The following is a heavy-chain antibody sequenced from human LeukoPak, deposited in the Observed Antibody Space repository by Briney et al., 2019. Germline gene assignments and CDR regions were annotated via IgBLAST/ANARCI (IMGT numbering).Heavy chain of an antibody. CDR3: ARRGSGWYRNWFDP. Sequence: SETLSLTCTVSGGSISSSSYYWGWIRQPPGKGLEWIGSIYYSGSTYYNPSLKSRVTISVDTSKDQFSLKLSSVTAADTAVYYCARRGSGWYRNWFDPWGQGTLVTVSS. D-gene: IGHD6-19*01. V-gene: IGHV4-39*01. CDR1: GGSISSSSYY. J-gene: IGHJ5*02. CDR2: IYYSGST.